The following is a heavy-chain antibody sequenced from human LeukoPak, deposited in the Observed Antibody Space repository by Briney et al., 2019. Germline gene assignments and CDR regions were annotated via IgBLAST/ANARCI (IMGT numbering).Heavy chain of an antibody. J-gene: IGHJ4*02. V-gene: IGHV1-69*05. Sequence: SVKVSCKASGYTFTSYGISWVRQAPGQGLEWMGRIIPIFGTANYAQKFQGRVTITTDESTSTAYMELSSLRSEDTAVYYCARVLSYYDSSGYPPFDWGQGTLVTVSS. CDR2: IIPIFGTA. CDR3: ARVLSYYDSSGYPPFD. D-gene: IGHD3-22*01. CDR1: GYTFTSYG.